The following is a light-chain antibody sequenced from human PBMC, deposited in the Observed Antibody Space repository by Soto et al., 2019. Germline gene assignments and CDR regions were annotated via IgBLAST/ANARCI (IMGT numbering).Light chain of an antibody. CDR2: EVS. CDR1: SSDVGGYNY. Sequence: QSVLTQPASVSGSPGQSITISCTGTSSDVGGYNYVSWYQQHPGKVTKGMIYEVSNRPSGVSNRFSGSKSGNSASLTISGLQTEDEADYYCSSYTSRSTYVFGTGTKLTVL. CDR3: SSYTSRSTYV. V-gene: IGLV2-14*01. J-gene: IGLJ1*01.